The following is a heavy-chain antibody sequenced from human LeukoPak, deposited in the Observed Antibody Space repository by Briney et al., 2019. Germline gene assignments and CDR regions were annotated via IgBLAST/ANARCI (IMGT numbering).Heavy chain of an antibody. Sequence: ASVKVSCKASGYTFTSYDINWVRQATGQGLEWMGWMNPNSGNTGYAQKFQGRVTMTRNTSISTAYMELSSLRSEDTAVYYCARDLFGSGWRHIDYWGQGTLVTVSS. CDR3: ARDLFGSGWRHIDY. V-gene: IGHV1-8*01. J-gene: IGHJ4*02. CDR1: GYTFTSYD. D-gene: IGHD6-19*01. CDR2: MNPNSGNT.